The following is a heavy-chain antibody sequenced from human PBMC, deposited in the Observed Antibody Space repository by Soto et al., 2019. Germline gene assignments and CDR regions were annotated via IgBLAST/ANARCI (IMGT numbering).Heavy chain of an antibody. D-gene: IGHD3-3*01. J-gene: IGHJ4*02. CDR1: GFTFSSYA. CDR2: ISGSGGST. V-gene: IGHV3-23*01. Sequence: PGGSLRLSCAASGFTFSSYAMSWVRQAPGKGLEWVSAISGSGGSTYYADSVKGRFTISRDNSKNTLYLQMNSLRAEDTAVYYCAKDYDFWSGPDRLPDYWGQGTLVTVSS. CDR3: AKDYDFWSGPDRLPDY.